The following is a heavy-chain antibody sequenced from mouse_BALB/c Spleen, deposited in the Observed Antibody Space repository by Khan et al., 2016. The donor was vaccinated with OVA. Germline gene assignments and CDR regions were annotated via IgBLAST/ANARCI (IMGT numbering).Heavy chain of an antibody. CDR3: ARPPFFSYVMVY. CDR2: INTYTGEP. V-gene: IGHV9-3-1*01. CDR1: GYTFKNHG. Sequence: LVESGPELKKPGETVKISCKASGYTFKNHGMNWVKQAPRKGLKWMGWINTYTGEPTYVEDFKGRFAFSLETSASTAYLQINNLKTEDTATYFCARPPFFSYVMVYWGQGTSVTVSS. J-gene: IGHJ4*01.